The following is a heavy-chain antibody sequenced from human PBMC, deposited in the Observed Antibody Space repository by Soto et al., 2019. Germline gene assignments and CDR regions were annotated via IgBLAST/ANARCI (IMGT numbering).Heavy chain of an antibody. V-gene: IGHV3-30*04. CDR1: GFTFSSYP. Sequence: QVKVVESGGGVVQPGTSLRLSRVASGFTFSSYPMHWLRQAPGKGLEWMAVISYDGRNKFYSDSVKGRFTASRDNDKSTVFLQMNSLKIEDTATYYCARLNITFDFWGQGTVVTVSS. CDR2: ISYDGRNK. J-gene: IGHJ3*01. CDR3: ARLNITFDF.